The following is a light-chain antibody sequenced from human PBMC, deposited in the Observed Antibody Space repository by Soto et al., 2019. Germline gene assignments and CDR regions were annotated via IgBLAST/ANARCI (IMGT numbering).Light chain of an antibody. CDR3: HSYDGDNGV. V-gene: IGLV2-8*01. J-gene: IGLJ3*02. CDR1: SSDVGGYKY. CDR2: EVS. Sequence: QSALTQPPSASGSPGQSVTISCTGTSSDVGGYKYVSWYQQHPGKAPKLMIYEVSKRPSGVPDRFSGSKSGNTASLTVSGLQAEDEADYYCHSYDGDNGVFGGGTKLTVL.